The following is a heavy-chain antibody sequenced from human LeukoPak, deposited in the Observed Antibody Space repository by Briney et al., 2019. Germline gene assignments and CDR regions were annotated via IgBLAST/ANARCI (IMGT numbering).Heavy chain of an antibody. CDR3: AHYGDYCR. D-gene: IGHD4-17*01. J-gene: IGHJ4*02. V-gene: IGHV3-30*02. Sequence: GGSLRLSCAASGFTFSSYGMHWVRQAPGKGLEWVAFIRYDGSNKYYADSVKGRFTISRDNSKNTLYLQMNGLRAEDTAVYYCAHYGDYCRWGQGTLVTVSS. CDR1: GFTFSSYG. CDR2: IRYDGSNK.